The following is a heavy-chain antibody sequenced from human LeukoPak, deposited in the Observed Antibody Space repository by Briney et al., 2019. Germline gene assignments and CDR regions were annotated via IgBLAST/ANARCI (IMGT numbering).Heavy chain of an antibody. CDR3: AKDLVRLHHTPSYFDY. J-gene: IGHJ4*02. D-gene: IGHD4-11*01. V-gene: IGHV3-30-3*01. CDR1: GFPFTVYP. CDR2: SSSDETYK. Sequence: GSLRLSCAASGFPFTVYPTHWVRQAPGKGLEWVSVSSSDETYKFYADSVRGRFTISRDNSKNRLYLQMSDLRAEDTAVYYCAKDLVRLHHTPSYFDYWGQGTLVTVSS.